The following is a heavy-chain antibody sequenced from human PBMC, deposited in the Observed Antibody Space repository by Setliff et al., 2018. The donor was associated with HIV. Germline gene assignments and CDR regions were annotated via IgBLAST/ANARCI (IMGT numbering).Heavy chain of an antibody. CDR3: APPPRGGPGFSY. V-gene: IGHV1-2*02. D-gene: IGHD3-10*01. CDR2: INPSSGGT. CDR1: GYTFSDHY. J-gene: IGHJ4*02. Sequence: ASVKVSCKASGYTFSDHYIHWVRQAPGQGLEWMGWINPSSGGTKFAQKFQGRVTMTRDTSINTAYMEMSSLGFDDTAVYYCAPPPRGGPGFSYWGQGTLVTVSS.